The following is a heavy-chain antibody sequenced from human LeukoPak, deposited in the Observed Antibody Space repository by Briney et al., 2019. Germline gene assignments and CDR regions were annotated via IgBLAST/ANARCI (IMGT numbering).Heavy chain of an antibody. CDR2: IHPNGGST. CDR1: GYTFTTYY. Sequence: GASLKVSCKASGYTFTTYYIHWVRQAPGQGLEWMGVIHPNGGSTKYAQKFQGRVTMTRDTSTSTVYMELNSLRFEDTAVYYCARVMGPGIFDYWGQGTLVAVSS. D-gene: IGHD2-8*01. V-gene: IGHV1-46*01. CDR3: ARVMGPGIFDY. J-gene: IGHJ4*02.